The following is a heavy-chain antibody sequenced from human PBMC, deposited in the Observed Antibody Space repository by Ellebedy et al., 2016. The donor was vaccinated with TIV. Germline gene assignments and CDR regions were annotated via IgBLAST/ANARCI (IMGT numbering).Heavy chain of an antibody. CDR2: IYPDGGA. Sequence: GGSLRLXXAASGFTVSSNYMNWVRQAPGKGLEWVSIIYPDGGAYYAGSVKGRFTISRDSSQNTLSLQMNSLRVEDTAVYYRARATLYNRGDNWGQGTLVTVSA. J-gene: IGHJ4*02. CDR1: GFTVSSNY. CDR3: ARATLYNRGDN. D-gene: IGHD1-1*01. V-gene: IGHV3-53*01.